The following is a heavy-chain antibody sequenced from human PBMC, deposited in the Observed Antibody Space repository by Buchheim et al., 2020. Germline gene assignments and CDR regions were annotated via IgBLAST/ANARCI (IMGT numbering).Heavy chain of an antibody. V-gene: IGHV4-39*07. CDR3: AAQYGSGLKNYYYGMDV. CDR2: IYYSGST. J-gene: IGHJ6*01. Sequence: QLQLQESGPGLVKPSETLSLTCNVSGGSISSSSYYWGWIRQPPGKGLEWIGSIYYSGSTYYNPSLKSRVPISVDTSTNQFSLKLSSVTAADTAVYYCAAQYGSGLKNYYYGMDVWGQGTT. D-gene: IGHD3-10*01. CDR1: GGSISSSSYY.